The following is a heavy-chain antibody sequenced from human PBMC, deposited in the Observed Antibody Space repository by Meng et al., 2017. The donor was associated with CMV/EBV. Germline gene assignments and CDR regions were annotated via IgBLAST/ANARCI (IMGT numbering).Heavy chain of an antibody. D-gene: IGHD3-22*01. Sequence: SETLSLTCVVYGGSFSGYYWSWIRQPPGKGLEWIGEINHSGSTNYNPSLKGRVTILVDTSMKQFSLKLNSVTAADTAVYFCARTMIVRPGSLDYWGQGTLVTVSS. CDR2: INHSGST. CDR1: GGSFSGYY. J-gene: IGHJ4*02. CDR3: ARTMIVRPGSLDY. V-gene: IGHV4-34*01.